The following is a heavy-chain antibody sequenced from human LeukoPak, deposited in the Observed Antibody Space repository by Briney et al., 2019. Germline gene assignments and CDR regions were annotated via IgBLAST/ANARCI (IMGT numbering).Heavy chain of an antibody. J-gene: IGHJ3*02. CDR2: IYTSGST. D-gene: IGHD2-15*01. CDR3: AVSDLGGAFDI. Sequence: SETLSLTCTVSGGSISSYYWSWIRQPPGKGLEWIGYIYTSGSTNYNPSLKSRVTISVDTSKNQFSLKLSSVTAADTAVYYCAVSDLGGAFDIWGRGTMVTVSS. CDR1: GGSISSYY. V-gene: IGHV4-4*09.